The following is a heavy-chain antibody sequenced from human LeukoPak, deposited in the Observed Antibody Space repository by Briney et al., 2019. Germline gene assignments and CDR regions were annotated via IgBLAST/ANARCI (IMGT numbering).Heavy chain of an antibody. CDR3: ARGQKSMVRGVHFDY. J-gene: IGHJ4*02. V-gene: IGHV1-69*05. D-gene: IGHD3-10*01. CDR1: GSTFSSYT. Sequence: GASVKVSCKXSGSTFSSYTISWVRQAPGQGLEWMGGIIPIFGTANYAQKFQGRVTITTDESTSTAYMELSSLRSEDTAVYYCARGQKSMVRGVHFDYWGQGTLVTVSS. CDR2: IIPIFGTA.